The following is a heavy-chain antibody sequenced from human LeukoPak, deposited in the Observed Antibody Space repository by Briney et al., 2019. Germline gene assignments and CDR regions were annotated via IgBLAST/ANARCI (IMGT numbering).Heavy chain of an antibody. CDR3: AKTNYYETSGWASGLSPFDM. V-gene: IGHV5-51*01. J-gene: IGHJ3*02. CDR2: IYPVDSDT. CDR1: GYSFATFW. D-gene: IGHD3-22*01. Sequence: GESLNISCKGSGYSFATFWIAWVRQVPGKGLEWIGVIYPVDSDTRYSPSFQGQVTISVDKSTSTAYLQWSSLKASDTAMYYCAKTNYYETSGWASGLSPFDMWGRGTMVTVSS.